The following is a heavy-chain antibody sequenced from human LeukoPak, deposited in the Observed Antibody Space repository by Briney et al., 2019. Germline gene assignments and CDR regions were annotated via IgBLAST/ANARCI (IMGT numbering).Heavy chain of an antibody. CDR2: INPNSGGT. J-gene: IGHJ4*02. V-gene: IGHV1-2*02. CDR3: ARTMVRGVIFDY. D-gene: IGHD3-10*01. CDR1: GYTFTGYY. Sequence: GASVKVSCKASGYTFTGYYMHWVRQAPGQGLEWMGWINPNSGGTNYAQKIQGRVTMTRDTSISTAYMELSRLRSDDTAVYYCARTMVRGVIFDYWGQGTLVTVSS.